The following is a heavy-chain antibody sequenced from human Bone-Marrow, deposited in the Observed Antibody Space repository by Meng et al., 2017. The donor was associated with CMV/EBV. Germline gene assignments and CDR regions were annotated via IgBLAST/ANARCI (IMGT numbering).Heavy chain of an antibody. Sequence: GESPKISCAASGFTFSSYWMSWVRQAPGKGLEWVANIKQDGSEKYYVDSVKGRFTISRDNAKNSLYLQMNSLRAEDTAVYYCAIGDYDFWSGYSYGMDVWGQGTTVTVSS. V-gene: IGHV3-7*01. D-gene: IGHD3-3*01. CDR3: AIGDYDFWSGYSYGMDV. CDR1: GFTFSSYW. J-gene: IGHJ6*02. CDR2: IKQDGSEK.